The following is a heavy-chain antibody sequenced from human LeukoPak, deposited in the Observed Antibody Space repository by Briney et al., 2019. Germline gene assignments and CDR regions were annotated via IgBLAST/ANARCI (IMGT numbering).Heavy chain of an antibody. CDR2: ISSSSSTI. Sequence: HSGGSLRLSCAASGFTFSSYSMNWVRQAPGKGLEWVSYISSSSSTIYYADSVKGRFTISRDNAKNSLYLQMNSLRAEDTAVYYCAPRPDRLFDPWGQGTLVTVSP. CDR1: GFTFSSYS. CDR3: APRPDRLFDP. J-gene: IGHJ5*02. V-gene: IGHV3-48*01.